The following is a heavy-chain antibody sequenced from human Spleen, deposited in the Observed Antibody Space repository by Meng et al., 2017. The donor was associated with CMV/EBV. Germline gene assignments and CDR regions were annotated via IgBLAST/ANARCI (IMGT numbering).Heavy chain of an antibody. Sequence: GESLKISCAASGFTFTTYAMHWVRQAPGKGLEWITLISYDGRDTYYAGSVKGRFTVSRDNSRNTLYLQMNSLRAEDTAVYYCAKDPYYYDSSGYYYEGYFDYWGQGTLVTVSS. D-gene: IGHD3-22*01. CDR2: ISYDGRDT. CDR3: AKDPYYYDSSGYYYEGYFDY. V-gene: IGHV3-30*04. CDR1: GFTFTTYA. J-gene: IGHJ4*02.